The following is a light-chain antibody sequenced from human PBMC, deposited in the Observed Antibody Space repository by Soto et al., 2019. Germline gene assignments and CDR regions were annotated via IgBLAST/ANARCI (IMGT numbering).Light chain of an antibody. V-gene: IGKV3-15*01. CDR3: QQYNNWPWLT. CDR1: QCVISY. Sequence: EVVMTQSPVTLSVSPGEGATLSCRASQCVISYLAWYQQKPGQAPRLLIYGASTRATDVPARFSGSGSGTQFTLMISSLQPEDFVVYYCQQYNNWPWLTCGGGTKVEI. J-gene: IGKJ4*01. CDR2: GAS.